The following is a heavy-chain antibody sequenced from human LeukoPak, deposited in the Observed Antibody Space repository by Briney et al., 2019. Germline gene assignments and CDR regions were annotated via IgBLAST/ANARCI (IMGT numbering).Heavy chain of an antibody. Sequence: ASVKVSCKASGYTFTSYGISWVRQAPGQGLEWMGWMNPNSGNTGYAQKFQGRVTITRNTSISTAYMELSSLRSEDTAVYYCARVSQLWYHLFDYWGQGTLVTVSS. V-gene: IGHV1-8*03. CDR1: GYTFTSYG. CDR3: ARVSQLWYHLFDY. J-gene: IGHJ4*02. CDR2: MNPNSGNT. D-gene: IGHD5-18*01.